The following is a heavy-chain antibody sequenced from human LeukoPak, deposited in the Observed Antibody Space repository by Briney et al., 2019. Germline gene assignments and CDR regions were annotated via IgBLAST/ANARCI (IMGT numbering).Heavy chain of an antibody. Sequence: ASVKVSCKACGYTFTSYYMHWVRQAPGQGLEWMGIINPSGGTTNYAQKFQGRVTMTRDTSTSTVYMEMSSLRSEDTAVYYCASLRSTGFDYWGQGTLVTVSS. CDR2: INPSGGTT. CDR1: GYTFTSYY. J-gene: IGHJ4*02. CDR3: ASLRSTGFDY. D-gene: IGHD1-14*01. V-gene: IGHV1-46*01.